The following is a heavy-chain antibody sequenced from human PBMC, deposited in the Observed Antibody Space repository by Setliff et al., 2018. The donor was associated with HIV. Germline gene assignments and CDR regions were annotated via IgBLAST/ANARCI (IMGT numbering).Heavy chain of an antibody. CDR3: ARSTSSGGGHYWYFDL. V-gene: IGHV1-3*01. CDR2: INAGNGNT. D-gene: IGHD3-16*01. CDR1: GYTFTSYA. J-gene: IGHJ2*01. Sequence: ASVKVSCKASGYTFTSYAMHWVRQAPGQRLEWMGWINAGNGNTKYSQKFQGRVTITRDTSASTAYMELSSLRSEDTAVYYCARSTSSGGGHYWYFDLWGRGTLVTVSS.